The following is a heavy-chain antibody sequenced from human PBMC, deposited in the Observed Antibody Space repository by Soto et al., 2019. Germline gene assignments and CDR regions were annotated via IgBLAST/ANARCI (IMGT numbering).Heavy chain of an antibody. CDR2: IYHSGST. J-gene: IGHJ6*02. V-gene: IGHV4-30-2*01. CDR3: ARGLGDGSGKTYYYYYGMDV. Sequence: TLSLTCAVSGGSISSGGYSWSWIRQPPGKGLEWIGYIYHSGSTYYNPSLKSRVTISVDRSKNQFSLKLSSVTAADTAVYYCARGLGDGSGKTYYYYYGMDVWGPGTMDTVSS. D-gene: IGHD3-10*01. CDR1: GGSISSGGYS.